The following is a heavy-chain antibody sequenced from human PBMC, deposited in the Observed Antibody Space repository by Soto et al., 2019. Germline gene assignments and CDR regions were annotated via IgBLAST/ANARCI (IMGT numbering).Heavy chain of an antibody. CDR1: GYTFTSYD. J-gene: IGHJ6*02. D-gene: IGHD3-10*01. CDR2: MNPNSGNT. CDR3: ARSRGDGGMDV. V-gene: IGHV1-8*01. Sequence: QVQLVQSGAEVKKPGASVKVSCKASGYTFTSYDVIWVRQATGQGLEWMGWMNPNSGNTGYAQNFQDRATMTRNTPISTAYMDVNDLRSEDTAVYYCARSRGDGGMDVWGQGTTVAVSS.